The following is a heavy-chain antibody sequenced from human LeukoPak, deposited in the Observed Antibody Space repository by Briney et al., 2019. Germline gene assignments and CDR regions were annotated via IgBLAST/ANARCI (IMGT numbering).Heavy chain of an antibody. D-gene: IGHD3-3*01. CDR1: GFTFSSYA. CDR2: ISGSGGST. Sequence: GGSLRLSCAASGFTFSSYAMSWVRQAPGKGLEWVSAISGSGGSTYYADSVKGRFTISRDNSKNTLYLQMNSLRAEDTAVYYCARDVGLRFSWMGYWGQGTLVTVSS. V-gene: IGHV3-23*01. J-gene: IGHJ4*02. CDR3: ARDVGLRFSWMGY.